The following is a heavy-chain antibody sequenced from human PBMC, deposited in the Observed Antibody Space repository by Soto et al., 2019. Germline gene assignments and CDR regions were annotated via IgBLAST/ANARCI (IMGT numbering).Heavy chain of an antibody. D-gene: IGHD3-3*01. Sequence: GGSLRLSCVASGFTFSSYGMHWVRQAPGKGLERVAVIWYDGSNKYYADSVKGRFTISRDNSKNTLYLQMNSLRAEVTSVYYCARSPYDFWSGYLDYWGQGTLVTVSS. CDR3: ARSPYDFWSGYLDY. CDR1: GFTFSSYG. V-gene: IGHV3-33*01. J-gene: IGHJ4*02. CDR2: IWYDGSNK.